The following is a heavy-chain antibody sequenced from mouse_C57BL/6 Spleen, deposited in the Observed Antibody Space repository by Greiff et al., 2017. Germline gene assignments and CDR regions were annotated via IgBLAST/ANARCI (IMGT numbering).Heavy chain of an antibody. CDR3: ARGDYGSSSSFAY. CDR1: GFTFSSYA. CDR2: ISDGGSYT. V-gene: IGHV5-4*03. D-gene: IGHD1-1*01. J-gene: IGHJ3*01. Sequence: EVKLVESGGGLVKPGGSLKLSCAASGFTFSSYAMSWVRQTPEKRLEWVATISDGGSYTYYPDNVKGRFTISRDNAKNNLYLQMSHLKSEDTAMYYCARGDYGSSSSFAYWGQGTLVTVSA.